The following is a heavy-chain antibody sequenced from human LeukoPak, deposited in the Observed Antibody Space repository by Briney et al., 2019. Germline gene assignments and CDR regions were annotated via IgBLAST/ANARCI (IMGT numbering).Heavy chain of an antibody. Sequence: SVKVSCRASGGTFSSYAISWVRQAPGQGLEWMGGIIPIFGTANYAQKFQGRVTITADKSTSTAYMELSSLRSEDTAIYYCARIRDGYNDAYDLWGQGTVVTVPS. V-gene: IGHV1-69*06. D-gene: IGHD5-24*01. J-gene: IGHJ3*01. CDR3: ARIRDGYNDAYDL. CDR2: IIPIFGTA. CDR1: GGTFSSYA.